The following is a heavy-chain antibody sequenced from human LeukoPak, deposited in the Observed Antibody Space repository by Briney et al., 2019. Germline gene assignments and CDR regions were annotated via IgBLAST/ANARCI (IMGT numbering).Heavy chain of an antibody. CDR2: ISGSGGSA. D-gene: IGHD3-10*01. V-gene: IGHV3-23*01. CDR3: AKRGVVIRLILVGFHKEAYYFDS. Sequence: GGSLRLSCAVSGITLSNYGMSWVRQAPGKGPEWVAGISGSGGSAYYADAVKGRFTISRDNPKNTLYLQMNSLRVEDTAVYFCAKRGVVIRLILVGFHKEAYYFDSWGQGALVTVSS. J-gene: IGHJ4*02. CDR1: GITLSNYG.